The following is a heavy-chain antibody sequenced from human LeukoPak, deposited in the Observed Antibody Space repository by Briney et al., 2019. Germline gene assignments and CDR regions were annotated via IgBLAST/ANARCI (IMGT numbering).Heavy chain of an antibody. CDR3: ARGPGYCSSTSCYVSYYYYYGMDV. Sequence: SETLSLTCAVYGWSFSDYYWSWIRQPPGKGLEWIGEIKHNGSTNYNPSLKSRVTISVDTSKNQLSLKLSSVTAADTAVYYCARGPGYCSSTSCYVSYYYYYGMDVWGKGTTVTVSS. CDR1: GWSFSDYY. CDR2: IKHNGST. J-gene: IGHJ6*04. D-gene: IGHD2-2*01. V-gene: IGHV4-34*01.